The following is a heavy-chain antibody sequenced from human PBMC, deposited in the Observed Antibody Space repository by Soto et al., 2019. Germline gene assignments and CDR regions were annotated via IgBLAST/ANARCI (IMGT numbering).Heavy chain of an antibody. CDR1: GFPFSGKN. CDR2: ITSSGSNT. D-gene: IGHD2-2*01. V-gene: IGHV3-11*01. Sequence: QVQLVESGGGLAKPGGSLRLSCAASGFPFSGKNMTWIRQPPGRGLEWVSSITSSGSNTLYAESVKGRFTISRENTMNLLYLQMNSLGAEDTAVYYCARRGTITSAHHFDHWGQGTLVTVSS. CDR3: ARRGTITSAHHFDH. J-gene: IGHJ4*02.